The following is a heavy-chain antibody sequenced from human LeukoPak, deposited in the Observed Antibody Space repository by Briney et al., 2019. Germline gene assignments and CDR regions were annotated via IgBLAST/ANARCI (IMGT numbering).Heavy chain of an antibody. CDR2: FDPEDGET. J-gene: IGHJ4*02. V-gene: IGHV1-24*01. Sequence: ASVKVSCKVSGYTLTELSMHWVRQAPGKGLEWMGGFDPEDGETIYAQKFQGRVTMTEDTSTDTAYMELSSLRSGDTAVYYCATDRYSSTAPYYFDYWGQGTLVTVSS. CDR1: GYTLTELS. CDR3: ATDRYSSTAPYYFDY. D-gene: IGHD6-19*01.